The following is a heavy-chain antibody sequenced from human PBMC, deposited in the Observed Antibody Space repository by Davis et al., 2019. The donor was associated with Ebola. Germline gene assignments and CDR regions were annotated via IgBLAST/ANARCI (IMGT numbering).Heavy chain of an antibody. CDR2: IRPDGSEE. D-gene: IGHD3-9*01. J-gene: IGHJ5*01. CDR3: ARVNAMTGYSRFDS. CDR1: GFTFSNYW. Sequence: GESLKISCAASGFTFSNYWMSWVRQAPGKGLEWVANIRPDGSEEQYVDSLKGRIPISRDNAKNSLYLRMNSLRAEDTAFYHCARVNAMTGYSRFDSWGQGTLVTVSS. V-gene: IGHV3-7*03.